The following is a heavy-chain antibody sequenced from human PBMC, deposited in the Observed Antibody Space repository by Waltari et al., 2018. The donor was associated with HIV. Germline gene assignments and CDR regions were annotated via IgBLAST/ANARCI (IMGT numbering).Heavy chain of an antibody. CDR2: SNPNSGGT. CDR1: GYTFTGYY. CDR3: AREGARMTTMIYYYYGMDV. J-gene: IGHJ6*02. V-gene: IGHV1-2*06. Sequence: QVQLVQSGAEVKKPGASVKVSCKASGYTFTGYYMHWVRQAPGQGLEGMGRSNPNSGGTNYAQQFQGRVTMTRDTSISTAYMELSRLRSDDTAVYYCAREGARMTTMIYYYYGMDVWGQGTTVTVSS. D-gene: IGHD4-4*01.